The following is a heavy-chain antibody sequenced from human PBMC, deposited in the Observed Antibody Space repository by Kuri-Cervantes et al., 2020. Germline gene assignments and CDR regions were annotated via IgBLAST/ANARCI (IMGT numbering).Heavy chain of an antibody. Sequence: GESLKISCAASGFTFSSYSMNWVRQAPGKGLEWVSSISSSSSYIYYADSVKGRFTISRDNSKNTLYLQMNSLRAEDTAVYYCARESRAARPMVYYFDYWGQGTLVTV. D-gene: IGHD6-6*01. CDR2: ISSSSSYI. CDR3: ARESRAARPMVYYFDY. CDR1: GFTFSSYS. V-gene: IGHV3-21*01. J-gene: IGHJ4*02.